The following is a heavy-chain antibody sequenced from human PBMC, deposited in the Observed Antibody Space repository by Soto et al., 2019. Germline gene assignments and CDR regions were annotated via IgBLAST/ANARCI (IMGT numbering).Heavy chain of an antibody. CDR1: GFTFSSYA. CDR2: ISGSGGST. V-gene: IGHV3-23*01. Sequence: PVGSLRLSCAASGFTFSSYAMSWVRQAPGKGLEWVSAISGSGGSTYYADSVKGRFTISRDNSKNTLYLQMNSLRAEDTAVYYCAKVSSSLWPHYKFDYWGQGTLVTVSS. CDR3: AKVSSSLWPHYKFDY. J-gene: IGHJ4*02. D-gene: IGHD5-18*01.